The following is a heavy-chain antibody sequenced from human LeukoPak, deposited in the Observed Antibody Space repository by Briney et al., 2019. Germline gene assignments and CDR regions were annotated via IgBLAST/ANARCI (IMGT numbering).Heavy chain of an antibody. D-gene: IGHD3-3*01. Sequence: GGSLRLSCAASGFTFSSYAMSWVRQAPGKGLEWVSAISGSGGSTYYADSVKGRFTISRDNSKNTLYLQMNSLRAEDTAVYYCARGSNDFWSGYYTNWGQGTLVTVSS. CDR2: ISGSGGST. CDR1: GFTFSSYA. V-gene: IGHV3-23*01. J-gene: IGHJ4*02. CDR3: ARGSNDFWSGYYTN.